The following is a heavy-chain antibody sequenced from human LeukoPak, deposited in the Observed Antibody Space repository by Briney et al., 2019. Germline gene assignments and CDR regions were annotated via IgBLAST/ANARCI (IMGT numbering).Heavy chain of an antibody. J-gene: IGHJ4*02. V-gene: IGHV1-24*01. CDR2: FDPEDGET. Sequence: ASVKVSCKVSGYTLTELSMHWVRQAPGKGLEWMGGFDPEDGETIYAQKFQGRVTMTEDTSTDTAYMELSSLRSEDTAVYYCATDAGCYTPVKLHFDYWGQGTLVTVSS. CDR3: ATDAGCYTPVKLHFDY. CDR1: GYTLTELS. D-gene: IGHD2-2*02.